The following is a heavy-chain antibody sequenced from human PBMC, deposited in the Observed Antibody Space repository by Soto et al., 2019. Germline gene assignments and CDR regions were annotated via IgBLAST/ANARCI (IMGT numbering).Heavy chain of an antibody. V-gene: IGHV1-58*01. CDR2: IVVGSGST. Sequence: SVKVSCKASGFTFTNSAVQWVRQARGQRLEWIGWIVVGSGSTNYAQKFQERVTITRDMSTTTAYMELSSLRSEDTAVYYCAADKGDSYGYGNYWGQGTLVTVSS. J-gene: IGHJ4*02. CDR3: AADKGDSYGYGNY. D-gene: IGHD5-18*01. CDR1: GFTFTNSA.